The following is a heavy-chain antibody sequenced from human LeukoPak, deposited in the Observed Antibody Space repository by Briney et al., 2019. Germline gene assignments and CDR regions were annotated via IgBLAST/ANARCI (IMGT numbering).Heavy chain of an antibody. D-gene: IGHD3-10*01. CDR3: AKDHGSGSYYIPGMNAFDI. V-gene: IGHV3-30-3*01. CDR1: GFTLSSYA. J-gene: IGHJ3*02. Sequence: TGGSLRLSCTASGFTLSSYAIHWVRQAPGKGLEWVAVISYDGSNKHYADSVKGRFTISRDNSKNTLYLQMNSLRAEDTAVYYCAKDHGSGSYYIPGMNAFDIWGQGTMVTVSS. CDR2: ISYDGSNK.